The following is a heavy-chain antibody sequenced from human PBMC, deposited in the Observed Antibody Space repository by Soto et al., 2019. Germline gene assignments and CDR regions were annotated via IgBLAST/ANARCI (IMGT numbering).Heavy chain of an antibody. D-gene: IGHD1-26*01. Sequence: EVQLVESGGGLIQPGGSLRLSCAVSEFTVSVNYMSWVRQAPGTGLEWVSLISGGGRTYYADSVKGRFTISRDNSKNTLYHQMKSLRAEDTAMYFCARPHSGSYPWASDVWCQVTMVTVSS. CDR3: ARPHSGSYPWASDV. V-gene: IGHV3-53*01. CDR1: EFTVSVNY. CDR2: ISGGGRT. J-gene: IGHJ3*01.